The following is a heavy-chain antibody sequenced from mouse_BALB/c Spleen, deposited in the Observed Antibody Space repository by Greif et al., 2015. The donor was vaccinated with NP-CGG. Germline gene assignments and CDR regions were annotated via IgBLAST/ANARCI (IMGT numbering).Heavy chain of an antibody. V-gene: IGHV7-3*02. D-gene: IGHD1-1*01. CDR2: IRNKANGYTT. CDR1: GFTFTDYY. J-gene: IGHJ1*01. CDR3: ARRAYGSSYWYFDV. Sequence: EVKLEESGGGLVQPGGSLRLSCATSGFTFTDYYMSWVRQPPGKALEWLGFIRNKANGYTTEYSASVKGRFTISRDNSQSILYLQMNTLRAEDSATYYCARRAYGSSYWYFDVWGAGTTVTVSS.